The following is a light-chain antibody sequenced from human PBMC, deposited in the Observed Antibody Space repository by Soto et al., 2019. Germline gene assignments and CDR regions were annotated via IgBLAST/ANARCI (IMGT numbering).Light chain of an antibody. J-gene: IGKJ1*01. CDR2: KAS. CDR1: QSISTW. V-gene: IGKV1-5*03. Sequence: DIQMTQSPSTLSASVGDRVTITCRASQSISTWLAWYQQEPGKAPKLLIYKASNLESGVPSRFTGSGSGTEFTLTISSLQPDDFATYYCQQYNSWTFGQGTKVEIK. CDR3: QQYNSWT.